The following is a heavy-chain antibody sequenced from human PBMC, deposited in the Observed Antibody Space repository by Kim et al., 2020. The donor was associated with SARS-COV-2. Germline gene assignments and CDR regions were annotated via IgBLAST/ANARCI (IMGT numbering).Heavy chain of an antibody. D-gene: IGHD3-22*01. Sequence: SETLSLTCTVSGGSISSYYWSWIRQPPGKGLEWIGYIYYNGSTNYNPSLKSRVTISVDTSKNQFSLKLNSVTAADTAVYYCARHGYYYDSSGYDNSHRGYFQHWGQGTLVTVSS. CDR1: GGSISSYY. J-gene: IGHJ1*01. V-gene: IGHV4-59*08. CDR3: ARHGYYYDSSGYDNSHRGYFQH. CDR2: IYYNGST.